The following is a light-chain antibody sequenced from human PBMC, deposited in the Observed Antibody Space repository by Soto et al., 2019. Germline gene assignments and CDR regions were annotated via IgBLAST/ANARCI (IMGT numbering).Light chain of an antibody. J-gene: IGKJ1*01. Sequence: IQRTQSPTSLSVSVGDRVTITCQASQDIREFLNWYRQKPGKAPKLLINGASNLETGVPSRFSGSGSGTEFTLTISSLQPDDFATYYCQHYNSYSEAFGQGTKVDIK. CDR3: QHYNSYSEA. CDR2: GAS. V-gene: IGKV1-33*01. CDR1: QDIREF.